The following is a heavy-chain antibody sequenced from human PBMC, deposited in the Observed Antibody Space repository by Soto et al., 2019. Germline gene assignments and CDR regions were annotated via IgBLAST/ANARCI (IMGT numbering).Heavy chain of an antibody. CDR3: ARDQRYYDSSGYYWYYYGMDV. J-gene: IGHJ6*02. CDR2: ISSSSSTI. V-gene: IGHV3-48*02. D-gene: IGHD3-22*01. CDR1: GFTFSSYS. Sequence: GGSLRLSCAASGFTFSSYSMNWVRQAPGKGLEWVSYISSSSSTIYYADSVKGRFTISRDNAKNSLYLQMNSLRDEDTAVYYCARDQRYYDSSGYYWYYYGMDVWAKGPRSPSP.